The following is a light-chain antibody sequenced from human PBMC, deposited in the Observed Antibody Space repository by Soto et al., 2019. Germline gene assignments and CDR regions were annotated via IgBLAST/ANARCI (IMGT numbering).Light chain of an antibody. J-gene: IGLJ2*01. CDR1: SGSVSTSYY. CDR2: STN. Sequence: QTVVTQEPSFSVSPGGTVTLTCGLSSGSVSTSYYPTWIQQTPGHTPRTLIHSTNTRSSEVPDRFSGSILGNKAALTITGAQADDESDYYCVLYMGSGISIFGGGTQLTVL. V-gene: IGLV8-61*01. CDR3: VLYMGSGISI.